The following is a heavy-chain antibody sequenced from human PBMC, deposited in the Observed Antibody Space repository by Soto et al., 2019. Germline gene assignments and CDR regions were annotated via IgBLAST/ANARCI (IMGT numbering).Heavy chain of an antibody. CDR2: ISSSSSNI. Sequence: GGSLRLSCAASGFTFSSYSMNWVRQAPGKGLEWVSYISSSSSNIYYADSVKGRFTISRDNAKNSLYLQMNSLRAEDTAVYYCARHFSVDYFDYWGQGALVTVS. J-gene: IGHJ4*02. CDR1: GFTFSSYS. V-gene: IGHV3-48*01. CDR3: ARHFSVDYFDY.